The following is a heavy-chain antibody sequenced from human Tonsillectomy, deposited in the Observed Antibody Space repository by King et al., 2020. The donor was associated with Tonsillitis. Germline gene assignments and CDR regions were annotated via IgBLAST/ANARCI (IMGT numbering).Heavy chain of an antibody. D-gene: IGHD3-10*01. V-gene: IGHV3-49*04. Sequence: VQLVESGGGLVQPGRSLRLSCTASGFTFGDYAMSWVRQAPGKGLEWVTFIRRKAYGGTSEYAASVKGRFTISRDDSKRIAYLQMNSLKTEDTAVYYCTRVGVTMVRGASPKYYYYYMDVWGKGTTVTVSS. CDR2: IRRKAYGGTS. CDR3: TRVGVTMVRGASPKYYYYYMDV. CDR1: GFTFGDYA. J-gene: IGHJ6*03.